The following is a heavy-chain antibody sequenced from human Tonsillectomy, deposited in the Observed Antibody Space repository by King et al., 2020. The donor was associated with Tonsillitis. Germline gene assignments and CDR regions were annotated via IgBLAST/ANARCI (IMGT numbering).Heavy chain of an antibody. V-gene: IGHV3-23*04. CDR3: AKDVAVAGGVLYFDY. CDR2: IRCSGGST. J-gene: IGHJ4*02. D-gene: IGHD6-19*01. Sequence: VQLVESGGGLVQPGGSLRLSCAASGFTFSSYAMSWVRQAPGKGLEWGSAIRCSGGSTYDADSVKGRFTISRDNSKNPLHLQMNSLRAEDTAVYYCAKDVAVAGGVLYFDYGGQGTLVTVSS. CDR1: GFTFSSYA.